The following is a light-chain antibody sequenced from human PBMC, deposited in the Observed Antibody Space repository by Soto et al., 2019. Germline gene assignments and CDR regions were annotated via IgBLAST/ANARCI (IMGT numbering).Light chain of an antibody. J-gene: IGKJ2*01. V-gene: IGKV3-15*01. CDR3: QQYNNWPQYT. CDR1: HSVSGS. CDR2: SAS. Sequence: EIELTQSPGTLSVSPGERATLSCRATHSVSGSLAWYQQKPGRPPRLLIHSASTRATGIPARFSGSGSGTDFTLTISSLQSEDFAVYYCQQYNNWPQYTFGQGTRLEIK.